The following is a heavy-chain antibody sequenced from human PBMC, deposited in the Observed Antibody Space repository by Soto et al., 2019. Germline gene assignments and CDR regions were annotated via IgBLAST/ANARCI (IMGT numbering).Heavy chain of an antibody. V-gene: IGHV3-30*18. CDR1: GFTFSSYG. J-gene: IGHJ6*02. CDR3: ANIAAAGASTYYYGMDV. Sequence: QVQLVESGGGVVQPGRSLRLSCAASGFTFSSYGMHWVRQAPGKGLEWVAVISYDGSNKYYADSVKGRFTISRDNSKNTLYLQMNSLRAEDTAVYYCANIAAAGASTYYYGMDVWGQGTTVPVSS. CDR2: ISYDGSNK. D-gene: IGHD6-13*01.